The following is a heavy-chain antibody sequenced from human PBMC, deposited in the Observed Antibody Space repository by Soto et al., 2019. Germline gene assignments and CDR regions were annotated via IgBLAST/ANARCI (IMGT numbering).Heavy chain of an antibody. CDR2: INHSGST. D-gene: IGHD1-26*01. Sequence: SETLSLTCAVYGGSFSGYYWSWIRQPPGKGLEWIGEINHSGSTNYNPSLKSRVTISVDTSKNQFSLKLSSVTAADTAVYYCARGHRRSYGYYYYGMDVWGQGTTVTVSS. CDR1: GGSFSGYY. V-gene: IGHV4-34*01. CDR3: ARGHRRSYGYYYYGMDV. J-gene: IGHJ6*02.